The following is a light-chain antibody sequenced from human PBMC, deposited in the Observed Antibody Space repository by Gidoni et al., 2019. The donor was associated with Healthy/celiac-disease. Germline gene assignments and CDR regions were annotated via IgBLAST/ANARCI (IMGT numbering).Light chain of an antibody. CDR2: AAS. V-gene: IGKV1-39*01. J-gene: IGKJ4*01. Sequence: DIQMTQSPSSLSASVGDRVTITCRASQSIRIYLNWYQQKPGKAPKLLIYAASSLQSGVPSRFSGSGSGTDFTLAISSLQPEDFAVYYCQQGYSPPLTFGGGAKVEIK. CDR3: QQGYSPPLT. CDR1: QSIRIY.